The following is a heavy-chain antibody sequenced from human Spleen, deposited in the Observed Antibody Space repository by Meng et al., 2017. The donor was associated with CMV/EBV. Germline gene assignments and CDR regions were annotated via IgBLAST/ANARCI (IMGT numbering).Heavy chain of an antibody. CDR3: TRDLVGYDAFDI. CDR1: GYSFITYY. V-gene: IGHV1-46*01. J-gene: IGHJ3*02. D-gene: IGHD3-22*01. CDR2: INPDGGTT. Sequence: ASVKVSCKASGYSFITYYIHWVRQAPGQGLEWMGRINPDGGTTTYAQKFRGGLTLTSDTSTNTVYMELSRLRSEDTAVYYCTRDLVGYDAFDIWGQGTLVPSPQ.